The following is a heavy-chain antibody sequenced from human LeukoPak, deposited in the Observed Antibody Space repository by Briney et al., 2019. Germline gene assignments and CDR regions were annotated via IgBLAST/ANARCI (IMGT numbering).Heavy chain of an antibody. CDR2: MNPNSGNT. D-gene: IGHD1-1*01. CDR3: ARWKSSVPASPRGGFQH. CDR1: GYTFTSYD. J-gene: IGHJ1*01. V-gene: IGHV1-8*01. Sequence: ASVKVSCKASGYTFTSYDINWVRQATGQGLEWMGWMNPNSGNTGYAQKLQGRVTMTRNTSISTAYMELSSLRSEDTAVYYCARWKSSVPASPRGGFQHWGQGTLVTVSS.